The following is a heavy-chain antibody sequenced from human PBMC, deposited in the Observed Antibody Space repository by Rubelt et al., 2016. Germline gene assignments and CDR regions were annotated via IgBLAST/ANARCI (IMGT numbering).Heavy chain of an antibody. CDR3: AKDWGLSD. CDR2: IKQDGNEK. Sequence: EVQLLESGGGLLQPGGSLRLSCAASGFTVSRKYMSWVRQAPGKGLEWVANIKQDGNEKYYRDSVKGRFTISRDNAKTSLYRQRNRRRGEETAVYYWAKDWGLSDWGQGTLVTVSS. J-gene: IGHJ4*02. V-gene: IGHV3-7*01. CDR1: GFTVSRKY. D-gene: IGHD3-16*01.